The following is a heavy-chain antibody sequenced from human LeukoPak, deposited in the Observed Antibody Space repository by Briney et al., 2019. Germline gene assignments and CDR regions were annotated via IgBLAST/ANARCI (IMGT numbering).Heavy chain of an antibody. Sequence: ASVKVSCKASGYTFTSYYMHWVRQAPGQGLEWMGIINPSGGSTSYAQKFQGRVTMTRDTSTSTVYMELSSLRSEDTAVYYCAREQKYDFWGGCHFDYCGQGTLVTVSS. V-gene: IGHV1-46*01. CDR3: AREQKYDFWGGCHFDY. CDR1: GYTFTSYY. J-gene: IGHJ4*02. D-gene: IGHD3-3*01. CDR2: INPSGGST.